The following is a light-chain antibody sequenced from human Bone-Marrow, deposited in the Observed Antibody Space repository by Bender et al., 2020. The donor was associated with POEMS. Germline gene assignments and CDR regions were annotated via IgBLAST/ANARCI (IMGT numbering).Light chain of an antibody. J-gene: IGLJ2*01. V-gene: IGLV3-21*04. CDR3: QVWDNSGAAI. Sequence: SFVLTQPPSVSVAPGETAKITCGGNNIGSENVHWYQQRPGQAPVLVIYYDDDRPSGIPARFSGSNSGNTATLTITRVQAGHEADYFCQVWDNSGAAIFGGGTKLTVL. CDR2: YDD. CDR1: NIGSEN.